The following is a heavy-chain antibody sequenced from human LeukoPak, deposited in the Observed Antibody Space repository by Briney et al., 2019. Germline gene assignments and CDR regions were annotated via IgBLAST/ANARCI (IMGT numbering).Heavy chain of an antibody. CDR1: GLTFSSYW. J-gene: IGHJ4*02. V-gene: IGHV3-7*01. D-gene: IGHD1-1*01. CDR3: ATTDNYVFEY. CDR2: IKQDGSVK. Sequence: PGGSLRLSCAASGLTFSSYWMSWVRQAPGKGLEWVANIKQDGSVKHYVTSVKGRFTISRDNAKNSLFLQLSSLRAEDTAVYYCATTDNYVFEYWGQGILVTVSS.